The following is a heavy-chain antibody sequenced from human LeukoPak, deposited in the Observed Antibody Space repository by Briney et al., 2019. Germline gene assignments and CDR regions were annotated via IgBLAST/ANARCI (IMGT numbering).Heavy chain of an antibody. CDR2: IYHTGST. CDR3: ARRGRNSSGWQDYL. V-gene: IGHV4-59*01. D-gene: IGHD6-25*01. J-gene: IGHJ4*02. CDR1: GGSISSYY. Sequence: PSETLSLTCTVSGGSISSYYWSWIRQPPGKGLEWIANIYHTGSTNYNPSLSSRVTISIDTAKNQFSLKLTSVTAADTTVYYCARRGRNSSGWQDYLWGQGTLVTVSS.